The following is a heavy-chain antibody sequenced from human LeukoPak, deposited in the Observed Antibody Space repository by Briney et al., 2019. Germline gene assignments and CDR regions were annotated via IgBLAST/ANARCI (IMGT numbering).Heavy chain of an antibody. CDR2: VSSNGAKT. CDR1: GFTFSSYA. CDR3: AKDLPYYYDSSGSGDAFDI. D-gene: IGHD3-22*01. Sequence: GGSLRLSCAASGFTFSSYAITWVRQAPGKGLEWVSAVSSNGAKTYYADSVKGRFTISRDNSQNTLYLQMNSLRAEDTAIYYCAKDLPYYYDSSGSGDAFDIWGRGTMVTVST. J-gene: IGHJ3*02. V-gene: IGHV3-23*01.